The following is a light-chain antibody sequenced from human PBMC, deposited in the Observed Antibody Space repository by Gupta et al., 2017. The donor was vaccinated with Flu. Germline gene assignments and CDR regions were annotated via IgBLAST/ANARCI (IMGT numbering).Light chain of an antibody. CDR2: GAS. V-gene: IGKV3-20*01. CDR1: QSVSSRY. J-gene: IGKJ1*01. CDR3: QQYGWPIWT. Sequence: GTLSLSPGERATLSCRASQSVSSRYFAWYQQTPGQAPRLLIDGASSRATGIPDRFSGRGSGTDFTPTSSRLEPEYVAVYYRQQYGWPIWTFGQGTKVEIK.